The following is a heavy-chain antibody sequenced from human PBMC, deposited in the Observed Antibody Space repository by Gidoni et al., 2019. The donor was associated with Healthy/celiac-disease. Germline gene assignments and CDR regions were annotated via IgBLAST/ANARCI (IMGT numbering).Heavy chain of an antibody. J-gene: IGHJ4*02. V-gene: IGHV3-66*01. Sequence: EVQLVESGGGLVQPGGSLRRACAASGFTVSSNYMSWVRQAPGKGLEWVSVIYSGGSTYYADSVKGRFTISRDNSKNTLYLQMNSLRAEDTAVYYCASSYYYGSGFDYWGQGTLVTVSS. CDR1: GFTVSSNY. D-gene: IGHD3-10*01. CDR3: ASSYYYGSGFDY. CDR2: IYSGGST.